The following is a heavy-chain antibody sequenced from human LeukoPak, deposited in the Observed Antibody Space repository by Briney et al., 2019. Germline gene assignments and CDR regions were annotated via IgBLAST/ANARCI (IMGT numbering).Heavy chain of an antibody. CDR1: GGSFSGYY. Sequence: PSETLSLTCAVYGGSFSGYYWSWIRQPPGKGLEWIGEINHSGSTNYNPSLKSRVTISVDTSKNQFSLKLSSVTAADTAVYYCARAARGVLSNYYYYYMDVWGKGTTVTVSS. CDR3: ARAARGVLSNYYYYYMDV. D-gene: IGHD3-3*02. V-gene: IGHV4-34*01. CDR2: INHSGST. J-gene: IGHJ6*03.